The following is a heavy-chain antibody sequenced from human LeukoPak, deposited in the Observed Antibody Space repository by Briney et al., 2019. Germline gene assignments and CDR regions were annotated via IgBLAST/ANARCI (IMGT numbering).Heavy chain of an antibody. D-gene: IGHD7-27*01. CDR2: IKTDGSLT. J-gene: IGHJ4*02. Sequence: GGSMRLSCVASGFTFSSYWMTWVRQAPGKGLEWVANIKTDGSLTYYVDSVKGRFTISRDNAKNSLYLQMNSLRAEDTAVYYCARDLNWETYWGQGTLVSVSS. CDR1: GFTFSSYW. CDR3: ARDLNWETY. V-gene: IGHV3-7*01.